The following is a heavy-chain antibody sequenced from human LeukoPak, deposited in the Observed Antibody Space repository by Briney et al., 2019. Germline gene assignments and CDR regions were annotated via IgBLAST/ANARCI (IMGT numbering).Heavy chain of an antibody. J-gene: IGHJ6*03. D-gene: IGHD3-22*01. CDR1: GFIFSSYE. Sequence: GGSLRLSCAASGFIFSSYEMNWVRQAPGKGLEWVSYISSSGSTIYYADSVKGRFTISRDNAKNSLYLQMNSLRAEDTAVYYCARHYYDSSGYYSVVGYYYYYMDVWGKGTTVTISS. CDR2: ISSSGSTI. CDR3: ARHYYDSSGYYSVVGYYYYYMDV. V-gene: IGHV3-48*03.